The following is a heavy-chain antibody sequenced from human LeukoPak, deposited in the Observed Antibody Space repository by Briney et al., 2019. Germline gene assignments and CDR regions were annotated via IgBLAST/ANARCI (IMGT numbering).Heavy chain of an antibody. Sequence: ASVKVSCKTSGYTFAGYFVHWVRQAPGQGLEWMGWINPNSGGTNYTQDFQGRVTITRDTSITTAYMELSRLTSDDTALYYCARDQGYGSGGYSFDYWGQGTRVTVSS. V-gene: IGHV1-2*02. CDR3: ARDQGYGSGGYSFDY. D-gene: IGHD3-10*01. CDR1: GYTFAGYF. J-gene: IGHJ4*02. CDR2: INPNSGGT.